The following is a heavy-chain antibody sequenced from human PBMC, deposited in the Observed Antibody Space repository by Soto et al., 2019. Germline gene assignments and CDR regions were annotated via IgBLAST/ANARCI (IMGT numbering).Heavy chain of an antibody. CDR1: GGTFSSYA. CDR3: ASSSNIVLVPSAPYYFDY. V-gene: IGHV1-69*12. Sequence: QVQLVQSGAEVKKPGSSVKVSCKASGGTFSSYAISWVRQAPGQGLEWMGGIIPIFGTANYAQKFQDRVTITADESTSTAYMELSSLRSEDTAVYYCASSSNIVLVPSAPYYFDYWGQGTLVTVSS. CDR2: IIPIFGTA. J-gene: IGHJ4*02. D-gene: IGHD2-2*01.